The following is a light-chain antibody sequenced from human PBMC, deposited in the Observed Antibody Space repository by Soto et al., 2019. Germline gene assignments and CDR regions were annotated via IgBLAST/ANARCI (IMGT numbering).Light chain of an antibody. Sequence: EIVLTHSPGPLSLSQGARATLSCRASQSVDSSYLSCYQHKPGQAHRLLIYATSSRATGIPDRFSGSGSGTDFTLTISRLEPEDFAVYYCQRYGASSFTFGQGTNLEIK. CDR1: QSVDSSY. J-gene: IGKJ2*01. V-gene: IGKV3-20*01. CDR3: QRYGASSFT. CDR2: ATS.